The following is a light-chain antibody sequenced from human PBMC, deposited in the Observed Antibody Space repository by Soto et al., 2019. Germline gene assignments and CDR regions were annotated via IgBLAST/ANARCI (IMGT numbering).Light chain of an antibody. CDR3: QTWGTGIRV. J-gene: IGLJ1*01. CDR1: SGHSNYA. Sequence: QLVLTQSPSASASLGASVKLTCTLSSGHSNYAIAWHQQQPEKGPRYLMKLNSDGSHRKGDGIPDRFSGSSSGAERYLTISSVESEDEADYYCQTWGTGIRVFGAGTKVTVL. CDR2: LNSDGSH. V-gene: IGLV4-69*01.